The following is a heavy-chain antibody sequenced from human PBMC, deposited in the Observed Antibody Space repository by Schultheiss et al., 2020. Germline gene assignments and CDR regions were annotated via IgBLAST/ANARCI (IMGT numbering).Heavy chain of an antibody. D-gene: IGHD2/OR15-2a*01. CDR1: GYTFTSYY. CDR2: INPSGGST. J-gene: IGHJ6*02. V-gene: IGHV1-46*01. Sequence: ASVKVSCKASGYTFTSYYMHWVRQAPGQGLEWMGIINPSGGSTSYAQKFQGRVTMTRDTSTSTVYMELSSLRSEDTAVYYCARGPGNKYYYYGMDVWGQGTTVTVSS. CDR3: ARGPGNKYYYYGMDV.